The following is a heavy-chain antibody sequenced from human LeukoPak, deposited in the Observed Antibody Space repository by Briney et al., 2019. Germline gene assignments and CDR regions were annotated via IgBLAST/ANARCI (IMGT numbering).Heavy chain of an antibody. CDR2: ISYDGSDK. V-gene: IGHV3-30*03. D-gene: IGHD5-24*01. Sequence: GGSLRLSCAASGFTFSSYSMNWVRQAPGKGLEWVAVISYDGSDKYYADSVKGRFTISRDNAKNSLYLQMNSLRAEDTAVYYCARGSIDGYNLIDAFDIWGQGTMVTVSS. CDR3: ARGSIDGYNLIDAFDI. CDR1: GFTFSSYS. J-gene: IGHJ3*02.